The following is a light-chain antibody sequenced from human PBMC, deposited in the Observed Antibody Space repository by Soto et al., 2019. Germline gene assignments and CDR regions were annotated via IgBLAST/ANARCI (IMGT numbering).Light chain of an antibody. J-gene: IGKJ1*01. V-gene: IGKV3-15*01. Sequence: EIVMTQSLATLSVSPGERATFSCRASQSVSSNLAWYQQKPGQAPRLLIYGASIRATGIPARFTDSGSGTEFTLTISSLQSEDFAVYYCQHYNNWPPWTFGQGTKVDIK. CDR2: GAS. CDR1: QSVSSN. CDR3: QHYNNWPPWT.